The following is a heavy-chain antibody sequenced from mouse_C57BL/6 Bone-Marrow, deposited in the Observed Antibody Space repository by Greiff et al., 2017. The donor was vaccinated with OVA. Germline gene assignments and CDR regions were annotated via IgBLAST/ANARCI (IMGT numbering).Heavy chain of an antibody. D-gene: IGHD2-4*01. CDR2: IYPGNSDT. Sequence: VQLQQSGPVLARPGASVKMSCKTSGYTFTSYWMHWVKQRPGQGLEWIGAIYPGNSDTSYNQKFKGKAKLTAVTSASTAYMELSSLTNEDSAVYYCTRSSYDYDGVPFDYWGQGTTLTVSS. V-gene: IGHV1-5*01. CDR1: GYTFTSYW. J-gene: IGHJ2*01. CDR3: TRSSYDYDGVPFDY.